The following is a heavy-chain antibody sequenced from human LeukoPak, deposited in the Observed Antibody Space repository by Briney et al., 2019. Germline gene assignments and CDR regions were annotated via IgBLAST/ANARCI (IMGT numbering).Heavy chain of an antibody. J-gene: IGHJ6*01. CDR1: GASISTYY. D-gene: IGHD6-19*01. Sequence: SETLSLTCTVSGASISTYYWSWIRQPAGKGLEWIGRIYSSGSTNFNSSLKSRVTMSVDTSKSQFSLKLSSVTAADTAVYYCARDKSKQWLVQDGLAVWGQGTTVTVSS. CDR3: ARDKSKQWLVQDGLAV. CDR2: IYSSGST. V-gene: IGHV4-4*07.